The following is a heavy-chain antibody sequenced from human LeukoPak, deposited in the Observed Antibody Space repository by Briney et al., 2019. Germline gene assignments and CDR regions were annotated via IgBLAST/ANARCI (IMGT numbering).Heavy chain of an antibody. CDR2: MNPNSGNT. CDR3: ARDGYSYGSDFFDY. CDR1: GYTFSSYD. Sequence: GASVKVSCKASGYTFSSYDINWVRQASGQGLEWMGWMNPNSGNTGYAQKFQGRVTITRNTSISTAYMELSSLRSEDTAVYYCARDGYSYGSDFFDYWGQGTLVTVSS. D-gene: IGHD5-18*01. V-gene: IGHV1-8*03. J-gene: IGHJ4*02.